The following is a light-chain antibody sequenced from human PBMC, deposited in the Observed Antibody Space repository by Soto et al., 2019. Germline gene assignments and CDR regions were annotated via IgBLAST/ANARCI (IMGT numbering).Light chain of an antibody. Sequence: DIQMTQSPSTLSASVGDRVTITCRASQSISSWLAWYQQKPGKAPKLLIYDASSLDSGVPSRFSGSGSGTEFTLTISRLQPDDFATYYCQHYDSYLYTFGQGTKLEIK. J-gene: IGKJ2*01. CDR3: QHYDSYLYT. CDR1: QSISSW. V-gene: IGKV1-5*01. CDR2: DAS.